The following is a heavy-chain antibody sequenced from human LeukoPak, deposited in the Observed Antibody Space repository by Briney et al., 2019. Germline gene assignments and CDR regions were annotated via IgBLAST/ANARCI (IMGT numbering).Heavy chain of an antibody. Sequence: ASVKVSCKASGYTFTGHYMHWVRQVPGQGLEWMGRINPNSGGTNYAQKFQGRVTMTRDTSISTDYMELSSLRSDDTAVYYCARDREVGSTDDAFDIWGQGTMVTVSS. CDR2: INPNSGGT. CDR1: GYTFTGHY. V-gene: IGHV1-2*06. J-gene: IGHJ3*02. D-gene: IGHD1-26*01. CDR3: ARDREVGSTDDAFDI.